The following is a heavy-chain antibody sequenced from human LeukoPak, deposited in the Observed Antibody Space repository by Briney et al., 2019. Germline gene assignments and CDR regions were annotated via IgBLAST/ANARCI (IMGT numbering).Heavy chain of an antibody. J-gene: IGHJ4*02. D-gene: IGHD3-22*01. CDR1: GFTFSSYW. V-gene: IGHV3-7*01. CDR3: ARDSVSSGYYFDY. CDR2: IKQDGSEK. Sequence: PGGPLRLSCAASGFTFSSYWMSWGRQAPGRGLEWVANIKQDGSEKYYVDSVKGRFTSSRDNAKHSLYLQMNSLRAEDTAVYYCARDSVSSGYYFDYWGQGTLVTVSS.